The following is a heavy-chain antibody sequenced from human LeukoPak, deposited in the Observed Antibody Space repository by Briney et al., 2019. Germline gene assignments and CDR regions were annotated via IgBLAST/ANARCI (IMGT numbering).Heavy chain of an antibody. V-gene: IGHV4-59*01. CDR1: GGSFSSYY. Sequence: SETLSLTCTVSGGSFSSYYWRWIRQPPGKGLEWIGYIYYSGSTNYNPDLKSRVTISVDTSKNQFSLRLRSVTAADTAVYYSARVYLTRDYYYGMDVWGQGTTVTVSS. CDR3: ARVYLTRDYYYGMDV. CDR2: IYYSGST. J-gene: IGHJ6*02. D-gene: IGHD3-16*01.